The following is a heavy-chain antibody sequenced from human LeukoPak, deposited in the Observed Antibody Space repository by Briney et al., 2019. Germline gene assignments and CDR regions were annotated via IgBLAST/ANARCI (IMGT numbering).Heavy chain of an antibody. CDR2: IYYSGST. CDR3: ARGRGSGYHY. CDR1: GGSISSSSYY. V-gene: IGHV4-39*07. D-gene: IGHD5-12*01. Sequence: PSETLSLTCTVSGGSISSSSYYWGWIRQPPGKGLERIGSIYYSGSTYYNPSLKSRVTISVDTSKNQFSLKLSSVTAADTAVYYCARGRGSGYHYWGQGTLVTVSS. J-gene: IGHJ4*02.